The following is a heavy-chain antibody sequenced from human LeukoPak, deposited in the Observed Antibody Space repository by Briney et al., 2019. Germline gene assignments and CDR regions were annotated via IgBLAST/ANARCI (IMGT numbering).Heavy chain of an antibody. Sequence: ASVKVSSKASGNTFTGHYMHWVRQAPGQGPEWMAWINPNSGDTNYAQKFQGRVTLTRDASIGTAYMEMNRLTYDDTAIYYCARDVYTSGWRYFDLWGHGTLVTVSS. J-gene: IGHJ2*01. CDR3: ARDVYTSGWRYFDL. D-gene: IGHD6-19*01. CDR2: INPNSGDT. V-gene: IGHV1-2*02. CDR1: GNTFTGHY.